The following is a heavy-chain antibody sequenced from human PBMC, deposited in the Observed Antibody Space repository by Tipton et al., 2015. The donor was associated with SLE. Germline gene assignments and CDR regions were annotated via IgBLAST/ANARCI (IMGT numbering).Heavy chain of an antibody. CDR3: ARLTFDWYLDL. CDR2: ISHSGSA. J-gene: IGHJ2*01. Sequence: TLSLTCAVSRGSFSGYAWNWIRQAPGKGPEWIGEISHSGSANYNASLKSRVTMSLDKSNNQFSLKLTSVTAADTAVYYCARLTFDWYLDLWGRGTLVTVSS. CDR1: RGSFSGYA. V-gene: IGHV4-34*01.